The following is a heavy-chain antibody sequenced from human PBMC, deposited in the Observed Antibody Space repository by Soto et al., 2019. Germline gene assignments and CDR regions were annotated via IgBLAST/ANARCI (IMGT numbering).Heavy chain of an antibody. V-gene: IGHV4-59*02. D-gene: IGHD3-10*01. Sequence: SETLSLTCSVSGDSVNILYGGWIRQPPGKGLEWIGYIDYVGSTNYAPYLQSRVTMSVDTSKNQVSLKLRYVTAAATAVYYCVRQRGNYFDFWGQGTLVTVSS. CDR1: GDSVNILY. CDR2: IDYVGST. CDR3: VRQRGNYFDF. J-gene: IGHJ4*02.